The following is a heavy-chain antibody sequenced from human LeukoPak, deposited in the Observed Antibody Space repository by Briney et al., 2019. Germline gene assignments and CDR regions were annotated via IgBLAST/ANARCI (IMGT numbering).Heavy chain of an antibody. Sequence: SETLSPTCTVSGGSISGYYWNWIRQSPGKGLEWIAYIYYTGNANYNPSLRSRVTISVDTSKNQISLILSSVTAADTAVYYCARRTYCSGGRCYGENWFDPWGQGTLVTVSS. D-gene: IGHD2-15*01. CDR1: GGSISGYY. CDR2: IYYTGNA. J-gene: IGHJ5*02. CDR3: ARRTYCSGGRCYGENWFDP. V-gene: IGHV4-59*08.